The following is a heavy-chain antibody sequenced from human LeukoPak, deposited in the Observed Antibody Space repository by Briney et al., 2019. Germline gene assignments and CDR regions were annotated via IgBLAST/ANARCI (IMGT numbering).Heavy chain of an antibody. CDR1: GGSISSGGYY. V-gene: IGHV4-31*03. D-gene: IGHD4-23*01. Sequence: SETLSLTCTVSGGSISSGGYYWSWIRQHPGKGLEWIGYIYYSGSTYYNPPLKSRVTISVDTSKNQFSLKLSPVTAADTAVYYCARDYGGQYFDYWGQGTLVAVSS. CDR2: IYYSGST. CDR3: ARDYGGQYFDY. J-gene: IGHJ4*02.